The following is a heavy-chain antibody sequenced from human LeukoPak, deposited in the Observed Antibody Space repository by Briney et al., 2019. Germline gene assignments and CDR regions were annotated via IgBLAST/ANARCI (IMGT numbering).Heavy chain of an antibody. CDR1: RFSISGYW. V-gene: IGHV3-7*01. D-gene: IGHD5-18*01. Sequence: GGSLRLPCAAARFSISGYWMNWVRQAPGKGLEWVANIKKDGSEKYYVDSVKGRFTISRDNAKNSLYLEMNSLRAEDTAVYYCARDPSRGYTYGYGDLWGQGTLVTVPS. CDR3: ARDPSRGYTYGYGDL. J-gene: IGHJ4*02. CDR2: IKKDGSEK.